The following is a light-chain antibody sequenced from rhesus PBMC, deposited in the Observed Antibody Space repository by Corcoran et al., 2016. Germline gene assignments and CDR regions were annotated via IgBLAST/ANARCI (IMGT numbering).Light chain of an antibody. CDR3: QHGYGTPYS. Sequence: DIQMTQSPSSLSASVGDRVTITCRASENVNNYLNWYQQKPGKAPKLMIYKASTLQSGVPSRVSGSGSGTDYIFTISSLQPEDVATYYCQHGYGTPYSFGQGTKVEIK. V-gene: IGKV1-74*01. J-gene: IGKJ2*01. CDR1: ENVNNY. CDR2: KAS.